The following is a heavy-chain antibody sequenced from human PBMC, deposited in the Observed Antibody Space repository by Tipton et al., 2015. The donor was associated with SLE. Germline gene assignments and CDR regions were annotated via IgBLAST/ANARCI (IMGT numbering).Heavy chain of an antibody. CDR3: ALGVELPMDAFDI. D-gene: IGHD1-7*01. CDR2: ISSSSSYI. J-gene: IGHJ3*02. V-gene: IGHV3-21*01. Sequence: SLRLSCAASGFTFSSYSMNWVRQAPGKGLEWVSSISSSSSYIYYADSVKGRFTISRDNAKNSLYLQMNSLRAEDTAVYYCALGVELPMDAFDIWGQGTMVTVSS. CDR1: GFTFSSYS.